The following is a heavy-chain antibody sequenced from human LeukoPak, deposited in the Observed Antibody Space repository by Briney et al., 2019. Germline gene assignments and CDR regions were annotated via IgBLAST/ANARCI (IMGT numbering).Heavy chain of an antibody. CDR3: ARDRGITMVRGVIRNLWFDP. V-gene: IGHV3-33*01. CDR1: GFTFSSYG. Sequence: PGRSLRLSCAASGFTFSSYGMHWVRQAPGKGLEWVAVIWYDGSNKYYADSVKGRFTISRDNSKNTLYLQMNSLRAEDTAMYYCARDRGITMVRGVIRNLWFDPWAREPWSPSPQ. D-gene: IGHD3-10*01. CDR2: IWYDGSNK. J-gene: IGHJ5*02.